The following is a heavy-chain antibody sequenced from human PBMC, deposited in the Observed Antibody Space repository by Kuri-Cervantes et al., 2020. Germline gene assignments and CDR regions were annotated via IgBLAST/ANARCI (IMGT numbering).Heavy chain of an antibody. CDR2: ISGSGGST. CDR3: AKEVNFWSGYYDY. Sequence: GESLKISCAASGFTFSSYAMSWVRQAPGKGLEWVSAISGSGGSTYYADSVKGRFTISRDNSKNTLYLQMNSLRAEDTAVYYCAKEVNFWSGYYDYWGQGILVTVSS. D-gene: IGHD3-3*01. V-gene: IGHV3-23*01. J-gene: IGHJ4*02. CDR1: GFTFSSYA.